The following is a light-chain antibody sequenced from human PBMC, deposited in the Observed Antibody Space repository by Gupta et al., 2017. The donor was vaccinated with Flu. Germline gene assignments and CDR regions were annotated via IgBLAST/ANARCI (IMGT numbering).Light chain of an antibody. CDR1: QRISSY. CDR2: TAS. J-gene: IGKJ4*01. CDR3: QQNYN. Sequence: MTQSPSALSASVGDRVTITCRASQRISSYLNWDQQKPGKAPKLLIHTASTLQAGVPSRFSGSGSGTDFTLTISSLHPEDFATYYGQQNYNFGGGTKVETK. V-gene: IGKV1-39*01.